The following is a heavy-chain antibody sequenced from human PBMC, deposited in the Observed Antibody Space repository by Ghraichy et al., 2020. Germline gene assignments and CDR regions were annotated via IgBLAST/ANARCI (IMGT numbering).Heavy chain of an antibody. CDR2: ITGSGGST. CDR3: AKSLKVAATYSVSDY. V-gene: IGHV3-23*01. CDR1: GFTFSTYA. Sequence: GESLNISCEASGFTFSTYAMSWVRQAPGKGLEWVSAITGSGGSTYYAHSLKGRFTISRDNSKNTLYLQVNSLRAEDTAVYYCAKSLKVAATYSVSDYWGQGALVTVSS. J-gene: IGHJ4*02. D-gene: IGHD1-26*01.